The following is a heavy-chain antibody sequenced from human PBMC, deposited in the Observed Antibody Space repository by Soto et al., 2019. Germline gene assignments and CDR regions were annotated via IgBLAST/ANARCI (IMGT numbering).Heavy chain of an antibody. V-gene: IGHV1-69*13. D-gene: IGHD3-22*01. CDR3: ARGRDYYYSSGYYSPRSLTP. Sequence: SVKVSCKASGGTFSSYAISWVRQAPGRGLEWMGGIIPIFGTANYAQKFQGRVTITADESTSTAYMELSSLRSEDTAVYYCARGRDYYYSSGYYSPRSLTPWGQGTLVTVSS. CDR2: IIPIFGTA. CDR1: GGTFSSYA. J-gene: IGHJ5*02.